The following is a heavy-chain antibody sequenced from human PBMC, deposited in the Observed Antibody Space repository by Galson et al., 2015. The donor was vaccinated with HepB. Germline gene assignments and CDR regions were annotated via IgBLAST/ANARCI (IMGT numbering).Heavy chain of an antibody. J-gene: IGHJ5*02. CDR3: ARDFGYCSGGSCYSYNWFDL. D-gene: IGHD2-15*01. CDR2: IYYSGST. CDR1: GGSISSYY. Sequence: SETLSLTCTVSGGSISSYYWSWIRQPPGKGLEWIGYIYYSGSTNYNPSLKSRVTISVDTSKNQLSLKLSSVTAADTAVYYCARDFGYCSGGSCYSYNWFDLWGQGTLVTVSS. V-gene: IGHV4-59*01.